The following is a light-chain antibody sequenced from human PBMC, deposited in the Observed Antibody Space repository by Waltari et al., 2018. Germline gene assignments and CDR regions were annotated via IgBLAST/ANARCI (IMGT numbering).Light chain of an antibody. CDR3: QQSFVSPWT. J-gene: IGKJ1*01. CDR2: AAS. V-gene: IGKV1-39*01. CDR1: QSIATY. Sequence: DIQLTQSPSSLSASIGDRVTITCRASQSIATYLNWYQEKPGKAPKLMIFAASSLYSGVPSRCSGSGSGTDFTLSISSLQPEDFATYYCQQSFVSPWTFGQGTKVEIK.